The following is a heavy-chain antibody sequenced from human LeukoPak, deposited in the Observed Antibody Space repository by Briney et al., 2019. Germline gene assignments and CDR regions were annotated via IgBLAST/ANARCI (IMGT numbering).Heavy chain of an antibody. CDR3: ARSAVATDFDY. Sequence: SETLSLTCAVYGGSFSGYYWSWIRQPPGKGLEWIGYIYYSGSTNYNPSLKSRVTISVDTSKNQSSLKLSSVTAADTAVYYCARSAVATDFDYWGQGTLVTVSS. V-gene: IGHV4-59*08. CDR2: IYYSGST. D-gene: IGHD5-12*01. J-gene: IGHJ4*02. CDR1: GGSFSGYY.